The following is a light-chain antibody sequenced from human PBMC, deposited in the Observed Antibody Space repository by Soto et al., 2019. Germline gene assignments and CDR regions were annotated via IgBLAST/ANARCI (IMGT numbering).Light chain of an antibody. CDR3: QQSYSTPPLT. V-gene: IGKV1-39*01. Sequence: DIQMTQSPSSLSASVGDRVTITCRASQSISSYLNWYQQKPGKAPKLLIYAASSLQSGVPSRFSGSGSGTHFTLTSSSLPHDDFSTYYCQQSYSTPPLTFGQWTNVEIK. CDR2: AAS. CDR1: QSISSY. J-gene: IGKJ1*01.